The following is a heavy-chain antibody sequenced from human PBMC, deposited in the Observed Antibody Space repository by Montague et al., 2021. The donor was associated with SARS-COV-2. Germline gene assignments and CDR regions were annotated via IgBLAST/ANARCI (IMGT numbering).Heavy chain of an antibody. CDR2: IYYSGST. CDR3: ASQEVDTAMDRNYYYYGIDV. D-gene: IGHD5-18*01. Sequence: SETLSLTCTVSGGSISSYYWSWIRQPPGKGLEWIGYIYYSGSTNYNPSLQSRVTISVDTSKNQFSLKLSSVTAADTAVYYCASQEVDTAMDRNYYYYGIDVWGQGTMVTVSS. V-gene: IGHV4-59*01. CDR1: GGSISSYY. J-gene: IGHJ6*02.